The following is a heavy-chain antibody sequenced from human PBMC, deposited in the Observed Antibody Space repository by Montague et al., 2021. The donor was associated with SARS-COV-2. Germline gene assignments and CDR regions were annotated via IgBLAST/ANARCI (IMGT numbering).Heavy chain of an antibody. V-gene: IGHV4-39*07. D-gene: IGHD3-3*01. Sequence: SETLSLTYTVSGDSISSSSYDWGWIRRPPGKGLEWIGHISYHGNTNYNPSLKSRVTISIDTSRNQFSLKVTSVTAADTAVYFCARFWSGYVDKWSQGTLVTVSS. J-gene: IGHJ4*02. CDR2: ISYHGNT. CDR3: ARFWSGYVDK. CDR1: GDSISSSSYD.